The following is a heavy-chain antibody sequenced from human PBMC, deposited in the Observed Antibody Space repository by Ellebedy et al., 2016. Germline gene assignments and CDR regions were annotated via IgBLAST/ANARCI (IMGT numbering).Heavy chain of an antibody. J-gene: IGHJ4*02. CDR2: ISSSSSTI. V-gene: IGHV3-48*01. CDR1: GFTLSVYS. D-gene: IGHD4-17*01. CDR3: AKGINYGDYNYFDY. Sequence: GGSLRLSXTASGFTLSVYSMNWVRQAPGKGLEWVSYISSSSSTIYYADSVKGRFTISRDNSKNTLYLQMNSLRAEDTAVYYCAKGINYGDYNYFDYWGQGTLVTVSS.